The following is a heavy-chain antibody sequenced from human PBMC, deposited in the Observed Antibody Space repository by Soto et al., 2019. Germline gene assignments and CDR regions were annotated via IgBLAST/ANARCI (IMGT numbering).Heavy chain of an antibody. D-gene: IGHD5-18*01. CDR1: GYTFTSYG. CDR2: ISAYNGNT. J-gene: IGHJ3*02. CDR3: ASSESGYSYGYGAFDI. V-gene: IGHV1-18*04. Sequence: ASVKVSCKASGYTFTSYGIRWVRQAPGQGLEWMGWISAYNGNTNYAQKLQGRVTMTTDTSTSTAYMELRSLRSDDTAVYYCASSESGYSYGYGAFDIWGQGTMVTV.